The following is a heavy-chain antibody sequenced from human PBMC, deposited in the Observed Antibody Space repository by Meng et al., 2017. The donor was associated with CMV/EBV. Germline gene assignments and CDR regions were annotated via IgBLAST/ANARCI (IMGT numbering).Heavy chain of an antibody. CDR2: IYWNDDK. D-gene: IGHD1-26*01. V-gene: IGHV2-5*01. J-gene: IGHJ6*02. Sequence: SGPTLAKPTQTFTLTCTFSGFSLSTSGVGVGWIRQPPGKALEWLALIYWNDDKRYSPSLKSRLTITKDTSKNQVVLTMTNMDPVDTATYYCAHNGELLYYYYGMDVWGQGTTVTVSS. CDR1: GFSLSTSGVG. CDR3: AHNGELLYYYYGMDV.